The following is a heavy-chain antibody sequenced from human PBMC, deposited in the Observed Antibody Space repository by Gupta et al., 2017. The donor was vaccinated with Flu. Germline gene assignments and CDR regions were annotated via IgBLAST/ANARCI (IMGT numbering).Heavy chain of an antibody. Sequence: GFTFSSYSMNWVRQAPGKGLEWVSSISSSSSYIYYADSVKGRFTISRDNAKNSLYLQMNSLRAEDTAVYYCARVGIAAEKSALDYWGQGTLVTVSS. V-gene: IGHV3-21*01. CDR3: ARVGIAAEKSALDY. D-gene: IGHD6-13*01. CDR2: ISSSSSYI. J-gene: IGHJ4*02. CDR1: GFTFSSYS.